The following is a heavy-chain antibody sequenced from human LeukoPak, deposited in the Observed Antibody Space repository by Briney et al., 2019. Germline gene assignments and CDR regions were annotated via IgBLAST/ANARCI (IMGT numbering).Heavy chain of an antibody. CDR1: GFTFSSYW. CDR2: ISGSGGST. CDR3: AKDLVGCSGGSCPDYYYYYGMDV. D-gene: IGHD2-15*01. Sequence: GGSLRLSCTASGFTFSSYWMSWVHQAPGKGLEWVSAISGSGGSTYYADSVKGRFTISRDNSKNTLYLQMNSLRAEDTAVYYCAKDLVGCSGGSCPDYYYYYGMDVWGQGTTVTVSS. V-gene: IGHV3-23*01. J-gene: IGHJ6*02.